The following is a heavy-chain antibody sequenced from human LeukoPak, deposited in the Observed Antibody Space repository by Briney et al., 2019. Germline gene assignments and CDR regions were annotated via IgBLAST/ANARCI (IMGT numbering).Heavy chain of an antibody. CDR2: IYYSGST. V-gene: IGHV4-61*08. Sequence: SQTLSLTCTVSGGSISSGGYYWSWIRQHPGKGLEWIGYIYYSGSTNYNPSLKSRVTISVDTSKNQFSLKLSSVTAADTAVYYCARAQGGITFGGVIVDNWGQGTLVTVSS. J-gene: IGHJ4*02. D-gene: IGHD3-16*02. CDR3: ARAQGGITFGGVIVDN. CDR1: GGSISSGGYY.